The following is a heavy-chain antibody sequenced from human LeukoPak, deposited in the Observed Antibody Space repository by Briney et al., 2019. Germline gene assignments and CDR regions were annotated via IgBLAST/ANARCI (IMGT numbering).Heavy chain of an antibody. Sequence: ASVKVSCKASGYTFTSYDINLVRQATGQGLEWMGWMNPDSGNTGYAQKFQGRVTMTRNTSISTAYMELSSLRSEDTAVYYCARRVGGTQTYYYGMDVWGQGTTVTVSS. CDR2: MNPDSGNT. V-gene: IGHV1-8*01. J-gene: IGHJ6*02. CDR3: ARRVGGTQTYYYGMDV. CDR1: GYTFTSYD. D-gene: IGHD1-1*01.